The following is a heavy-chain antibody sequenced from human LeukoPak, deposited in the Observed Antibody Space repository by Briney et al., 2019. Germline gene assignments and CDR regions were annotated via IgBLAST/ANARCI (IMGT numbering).Heavy chain of an antibody. CDR1: GGTFSSYA. D-gene: IGHD4-17*01. J-gene: IGHJ4*02. CDR2: IIPIFGTA. CDR3: ASPTLYGDYAGEYYFDY. Sequence: SVKVSCKASGGTFSSYAISWVRRAPGQGLEWMGGIIPIFGTANYAQKFQGRVTITADESTSTAYMELSSLRSEDTAVYYCASPTLYGDYAGEYYFDYWGQGTLVTVSS. V-gene: IGHV1-69*13.